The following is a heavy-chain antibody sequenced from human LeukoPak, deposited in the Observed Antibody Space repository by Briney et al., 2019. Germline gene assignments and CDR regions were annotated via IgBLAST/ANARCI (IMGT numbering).Heavy chain of an antibody. V-gene: IGHV3-23*01. Sequence: GGSLRLSCAASGLTFSNYAMCWIRKAPGKGLDWVSAISGTGGTTYYADSVKGRFTISRDNSKNTLYLQMNSLRAEDTAVYYCAGGPSYYYDSRWFDPWGQGTLVTVSS. CDR3: AGGPSYYYDSRWFDP. CDR2: ISGTGGTT. D-gene: IGHD3-22*01. CDR1: GLTFSNYA. J-gene: IGHJ5*02.